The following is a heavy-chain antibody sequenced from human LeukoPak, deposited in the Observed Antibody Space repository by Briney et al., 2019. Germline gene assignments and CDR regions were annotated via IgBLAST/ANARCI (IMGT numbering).Heavy chain of an antibody. CDR2: ISGSGGST. CDR1: GFTFSNYG. J-gene: IGHJ4*02. Sequence: GGTLRLSCAASGFTFSNYGMSWVRQAPGKGLEWVSAISGSGGSTYYADSVKGRFTISRDNSKNTLYLQMNSLRAEDTAVYYCAKENERLACYFDYWGQGTLVTVSS. V-gene: IGHV3-23*01. D-gene: IGHD6-25*01. CDR3: AKENERLACYFDY.